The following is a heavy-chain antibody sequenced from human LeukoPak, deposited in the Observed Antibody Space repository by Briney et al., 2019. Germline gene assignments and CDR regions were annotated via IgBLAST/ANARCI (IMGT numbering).Heavy chain of an antibody. CDR1: GFTFSSFE. Sequence: TGGSLRLSCAASGFTFSSFEMNWVRQAPGKGLEWLSYISNSDTTTYYADSVKGRFAVSRDNAKNSLYLQMNSLRAEDTAVYYCARAPYVYGGKSMYFYYMDVWGKGTTVTVSS. CDR3: ARAPYVYGGKSMYFYYMDV. V-gene: IGHV3-48*03. J-gene: IGHJ6*03. D-gene: IGHD4-23*01. CDR2: ISNSDTTT.